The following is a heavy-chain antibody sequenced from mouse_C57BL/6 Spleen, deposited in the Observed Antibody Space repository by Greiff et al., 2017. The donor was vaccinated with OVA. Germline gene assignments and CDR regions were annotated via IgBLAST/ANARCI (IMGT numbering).Heavy chain of an antibody. CDR1: GYSFTSCYY. CDR2: IRYDGSN. V-gene: IGHV3-6*01. Sequence: EVQLMQSGPGLVKPSQSLSLTCSVTGYSFTSCYYWNWIRQFPGNKLEWMGYIRYDGSNNYNPSLKNRISLTRDTSKNQFFLKLNSVTTEDTATYYGASAGYYGSSSHWYFDVWGTGTTVTVSS. D-gene: IGHD1-1*01. CDR3: ASAGYYGSSSHWYFDV. J-gene: IGHJ1*03.